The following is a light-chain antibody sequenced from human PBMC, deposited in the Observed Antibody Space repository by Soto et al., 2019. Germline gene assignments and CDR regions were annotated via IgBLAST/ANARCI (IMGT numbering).Light chain of an antibody. CDR2: EVT. Sequence: QSALTQPASVSGSPGQSITISCIGTNSDFGTHKFFSWYQHHPGKAPKLIIYEVTDRPSGVSNRFSGSKSGNTASLTISGLQAEDEAEYYCSSYTNINTRACVFGTGTKLTVL. CDR1: NSDFGTHKF. CDR3: SSYTNINTRACV. J-gene: IGLJ1*01. V-gene: IGLV2-14*02.